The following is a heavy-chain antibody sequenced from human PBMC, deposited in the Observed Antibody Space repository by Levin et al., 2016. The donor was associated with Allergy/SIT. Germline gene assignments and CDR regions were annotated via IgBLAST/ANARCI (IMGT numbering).Heavy chain of an antibody. D-gene: IGHD6-13*01. J-gene: IGHJ4*02. V-gene: IGHV3-33*01. Sequence: GGSLRLSCAASGFTFASYGMHWVRQAPGKGLEWVAVIWYDGSNKYYADSVKGRFTISRDNSKNTLYLQMSSLRAEDTAIYYCARDTAYIEAVGRRYFDSWGQGTLVTVSS. CDR1: GFTFASYG. CDR3: ARDTAYIEAVGRRYFDS. CDR2: IWYDGSNK.